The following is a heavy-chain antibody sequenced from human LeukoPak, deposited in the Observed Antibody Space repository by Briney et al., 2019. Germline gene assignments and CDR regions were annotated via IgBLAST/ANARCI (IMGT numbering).Heavy chain of an antibody. CDR1: GFTFSSYA. D-gene: IGHD3-16*01. V-gene: IGHV3-30*04. CDR2: ISYDGSNK. CDR3: AKGGPYYDYPSDS. Sequence: GGSLRLSCAASGFTFSSYAMHWVRQAPGKGLEWVAVISYDGSNKYYADSVKGRFTISRDNAKNSLYLQMNSLRPEDTALYYCAKGGPYYDYPSDSWGQGTLVTVSS. J-gene: IGHJ4*02.